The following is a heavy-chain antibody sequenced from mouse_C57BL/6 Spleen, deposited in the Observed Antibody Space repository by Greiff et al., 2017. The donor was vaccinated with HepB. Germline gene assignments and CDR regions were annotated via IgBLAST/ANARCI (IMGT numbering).Heavy chain of an antibody. D-gene: IGHD1-1*01. CDR3: ARLRSDWYFDV. CDR2: IDPSDSYT. CDR1: GYTFTSYW. V-gene: IGHV1-69*01. Sequence: QVQLQQPGAELVMPEASVKLSCKASGYTFTSYWMHWVKQRPGQGLEWIGEIDPSDSYTNYNQKFKGKSTLTVDKSSSTAYMQLSSLTSEDSAVYYCARLRSDWYFDVWGPGTTVTVSS. J-gene: IGHJ1*01.